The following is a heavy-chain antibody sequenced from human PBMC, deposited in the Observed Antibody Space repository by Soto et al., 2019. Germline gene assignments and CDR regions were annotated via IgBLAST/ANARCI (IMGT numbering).Heavy chain of an antibody. Sequence: SETLSLTCAVYGDSINTSHWRSWVRQTPGKGLEWIGETYHSGTTNYNPSLKSRVTISMDKSKNLFSLKLNSVTAADTALYFCARQTNSSPARGPNWFDPWGQGALVTVSS. CDR3: ARQTNSSPARGPNWFDP. D-gene: IGHD6-19*01. CDR1: GDSINTSHW. V-gene: IGHV4-4*02. CDR2: TYHSGTT. J-gene: IGHJ5*02.